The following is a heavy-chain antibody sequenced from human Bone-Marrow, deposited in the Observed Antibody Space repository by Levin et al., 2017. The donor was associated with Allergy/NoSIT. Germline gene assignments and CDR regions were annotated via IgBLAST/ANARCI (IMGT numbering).Heavy chain of an antibody. V-gene: IGHV5-51*01. CDR1: GYSFTSYW. Sequence: GESLKISCKGSGYSFTSYWIGWVRQMPGKGLEWMGIIYPGDSDTRYSPSFQGQVTISADKSISTAYLQWSSLKASDTAMYYCARSTMVRGVLNWFDPWGQGTLVTVSS. J-gene: IGHJ5*02. D-gene: IGHD3-10*01. CDR2: IYPGDSDT. CDR3: ARSTMVRGVLNWFDP.